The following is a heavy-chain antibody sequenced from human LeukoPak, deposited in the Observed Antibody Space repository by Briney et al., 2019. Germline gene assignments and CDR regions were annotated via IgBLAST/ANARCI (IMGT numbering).Heavy chain of an antibody. V-gene: IGHV4-4*02. CDR2: IYHSGST. D-gene: IGHD2-2*01. Sequence: SGTLSLTCAVSGGSISSSNWWSWVRQPPGKGLEWIGEIYHSGSTNYNPSLKSRVTMSVDTSKNQFSLKLSSVTAADTAVYYCASDWGYCSSTNCPSYYYYGMDVWGQGTTVTVSS. CDR1: GGSISSSNW. CDR3: ASDWGYCSSTNCPSYYYYGMDV. J-gene: IGHJ6*02.